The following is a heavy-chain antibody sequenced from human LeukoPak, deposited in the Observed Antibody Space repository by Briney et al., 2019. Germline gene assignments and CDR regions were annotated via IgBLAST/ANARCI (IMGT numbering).Heavy chain of an antibody. CDR3: ARGGTIFATYYYYGMDV. Sequence: ASLKLSCAASGYTFTGYYMNWVRQAPGQGLEWMGGINPNGGGTNYAQKFQGRVTMTRDASISTAYMELSRLRSDDTAVYYCARGGTIFATYYYYGMDVWGQGTPVTVSS. CDR2: INPNGGGT. J-gene: IGHJ6*02. CDR1: GYTFTGYY. V-gene: IGHV1-2*02. D-gene: IGHD3-3*01.